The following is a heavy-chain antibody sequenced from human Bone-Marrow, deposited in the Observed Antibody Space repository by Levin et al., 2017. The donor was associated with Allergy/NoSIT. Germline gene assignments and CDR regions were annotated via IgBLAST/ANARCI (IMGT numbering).Heavy chain of an antibody. Sequence: GGSLRLSCAASGFTFRNYTMNWVRQAPGKGLEWVAVISFDGNKQLYADSVKGRFTISRDNSKNTVFLQMNGLRPGDTAMYYCARAGRFQYYHGMDVWGQGTADTVSS. CDR3: ARAGRFQYYHGMDV. D-gene: IGHD2-15*01. CDR1: GFTFRNYT. J-gene: IGHJ6*02. CDR2: ISFDGNKQ. V-gene: IGHV3-30-3*01.